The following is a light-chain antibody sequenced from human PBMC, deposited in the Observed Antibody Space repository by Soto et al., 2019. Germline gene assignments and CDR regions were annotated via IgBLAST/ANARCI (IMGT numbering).Light chain of an antibody. CDR2: GAS. J-gene: IGKJ2*01. CDR3: QHLNNWPSYT. CDR1: QSVTKY. V-gene: IGKV3-15*01. Sequence: EVVLTQSPATLSLSPGERATLSCRASQSVTKYLAWYQQKPGQALRLLIYGASTRDTGVPARFSGSGSGTEFTLTISSLQPEDFAIYYCQHLNNWPSYTFGQGTKLEIK.